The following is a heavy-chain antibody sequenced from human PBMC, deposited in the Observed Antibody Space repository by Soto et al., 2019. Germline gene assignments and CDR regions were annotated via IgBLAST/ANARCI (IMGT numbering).Heavy chain of an antibody. CDR2: IIPLFGSP. J-gene: IGHJ6*02. CDR1: GDTFMNYA. Sequence: QVQLVQSGAEVAKPGSSVKVSCKASGDTFMNYAMSWVRQGPRQGLEWRGGIIPLFGSPKYAQKFQDRVKITADEYTSTVYMEVSSLRADDTGVYYCARGQVAGNFYYYGMDVWGQGTTVTVS. CDR3: ARGQVAGNFYYYGMDV. V-gene: IGHV1-69*01. D-gene: IGHD6-19*01.